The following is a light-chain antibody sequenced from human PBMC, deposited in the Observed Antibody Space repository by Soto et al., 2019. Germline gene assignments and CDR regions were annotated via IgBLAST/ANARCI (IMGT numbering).Light chain of an antibody. J-gene: IGKJ1*01. V-gene: IGKV1-5*01. CDR1: QSLGNW. Sequence: DIQMTQSPSTLSASVGDKVTITCRASQSLGNWLAWYQQEPGKAPSLLIYDVSTLQSGVPSRFSGSGSGTEFSLTITVLQPADFATYFCQQYTPYCPWAFGQGTKVEFK. CDR2: DVS. CDR3: QQYTPYCPWA.